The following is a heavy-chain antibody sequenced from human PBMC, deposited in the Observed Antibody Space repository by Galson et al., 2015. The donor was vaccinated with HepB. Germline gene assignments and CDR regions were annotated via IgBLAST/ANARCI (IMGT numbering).Heavy chain of an antibody. CDR2: INYGGTT. CDR3: ARHGGDDLSSRPHPVDY. V-gene: IGHV4-34*01. Sequence: IRQAPGKGLEWIGEINYGGTTHYNPSLKSRVIISVDRSKNQFSLKLYSVTAADTAVFYCARHGGDDLSSRPHPVDYWGRGTLVTVAS. D-gene: IGHD5-24*01. J-gene: IGHJ4*02.